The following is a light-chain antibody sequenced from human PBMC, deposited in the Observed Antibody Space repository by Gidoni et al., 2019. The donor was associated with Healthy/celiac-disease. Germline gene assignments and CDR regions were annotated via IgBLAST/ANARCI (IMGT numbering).Light chain of an antibody. Sequence: DIQLTQSPSFLSASVGDRVTITCRARQGISSYLAWYQQKPGKAPKLLSYAASTWQRGVPSRFSGSGSGTEFTLTISSLQPEDFATYYCQQLNSYPFTFGPGTKVDIK. V-gene: IGKV1-9*01. J-gene: IGKJ3*01. CDR3: QQLNSYPFT. CDR1: QGISSY. CDR2: AAS.